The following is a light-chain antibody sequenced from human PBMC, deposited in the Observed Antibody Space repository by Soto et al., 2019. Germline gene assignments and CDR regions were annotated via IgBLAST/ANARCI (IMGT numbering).Light chain of an antibody. Sequence: DIQLTQSPSLLSASVGDRATITCRASQGISSYLAWYQQKPGKAPKLLIYAASTLQSGVPSRFSGSKSGTDFTLTISSLQPEDFATYYCQQSYSSPITFGQGTRLEIK. CDR1: QGISSY. CDR2: AAS. J-gene: IGKJ5*01. CDR3: QQSYSSPIT. V-gene: IGKV1-39*01.